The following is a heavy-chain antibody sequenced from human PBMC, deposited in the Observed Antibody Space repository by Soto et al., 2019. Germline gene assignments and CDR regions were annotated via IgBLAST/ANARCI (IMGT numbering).Heavy chain of an antibody. CDR1: GGSISSDYYH. Sequence: QMQLQQSGPGLVKPSQTLSLTGTVSGGSISSDYYHWTWILQSPGKGLEWIGYIHHSGSILYNPSLKSRLTISVDTSKNQFSLQLTSVTAADTAVYFCAREDDGGDSLDVWGQGTTVTVSS. D-gene: IGHD2-21*02. J-gene: IGHJ6*02. CDR2: IHHSGSI. CDR3: AREDDGGDSLDV. V-gene: IGHV4-30-4*08.